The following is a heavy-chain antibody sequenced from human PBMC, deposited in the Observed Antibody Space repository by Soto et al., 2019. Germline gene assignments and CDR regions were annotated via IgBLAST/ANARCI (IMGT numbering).Heavy chain of an antibody. J-gene: IGHJ4*02. Sequence: QVQLVESGGGVVQPGRSLRLSCAASGFTFSSYGMHWVRQAPGEGLEWVVVISYDGSIQYYTDSAKGRFTISRDNSKSTLYLQMNSLRAEDTAVYYCAKEIRAYSSSWSFDYWGQGTRVTVSS. CDR1: GFTFSSYG. V-gene: IGHV3-30*18. D-gene: IGHD6-13*01. CDR2: ISYDGSIQ. CDR3: AKEIRAYSSSWSFDY.